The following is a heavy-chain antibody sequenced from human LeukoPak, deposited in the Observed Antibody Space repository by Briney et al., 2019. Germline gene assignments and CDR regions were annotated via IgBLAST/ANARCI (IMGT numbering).Heavy chain of an antibody. CDR1: GYSISSGYY. CDR3: ARGRRAYVWGSYRYWAFDI. Sequence: TSETLSLTCTVSGYSISSGYYWGWIRQSPGKGLEWIATIYRSGSTYYNPSLKSRVTISIDTSKNQFSLKLSSVTAADTAVYYCARGRRAYVWGSYRYWAFDIWGQGTMVTVSS. CDR2: IYRSGST. J-gene: IGHJ3*02. V-gene: IGHV4-38-2*02. D-gene: IGHD3-16*02.